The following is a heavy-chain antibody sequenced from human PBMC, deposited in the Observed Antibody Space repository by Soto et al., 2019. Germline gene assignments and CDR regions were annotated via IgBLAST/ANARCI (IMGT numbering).Heavy chain of an antibody. CDR1: GGPIASGKYF. Sequence: QVQLQESGPGLVKPSQTLSLTCTVSGGPIASGKYFWSWIRQPPGKGLEWIGYIPYSGSAYYNPSLKSRTTISVDTSENQFSLKLTSVTAADTAVYYCASAIRAPDYYGLDVWGPGTTVTVSS. D-gene: IGHD5-12*01. CDR2: IPYSGSA. V-gene: IGHV4-30-4*01. J-gene: IGHJ6*02. CDR3: ASAIRAPDYYGLDV.